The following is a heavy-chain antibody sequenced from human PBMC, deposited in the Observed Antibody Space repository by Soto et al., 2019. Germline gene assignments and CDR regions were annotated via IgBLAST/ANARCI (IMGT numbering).Heavy chain of an antibody. CDR2: IKTDGTYA. V-gene: IGHV3-74*01. CDR1: GFTFSTYW. J-gene: IGHJ4*02. Sequence: EVQLVESGGDLVQPGGSLRLSCAASGFTFSTYWMHWVRQAPGKGLLWVSRIKTDGTYATYADSVKGRFTISRDNAKNTLSLQMNSLRVEDAAVYYCAAGGSGYYANWGQGTVVTVSS. CDR3: AAGGSGYYAN. D-gene: IGHD3-22*01.